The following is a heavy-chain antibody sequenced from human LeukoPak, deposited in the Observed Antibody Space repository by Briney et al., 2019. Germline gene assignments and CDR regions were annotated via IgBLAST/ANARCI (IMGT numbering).Heavy chain of an antibody. CDR3: TTECAYYYDSSGYDPYYFDY. V-gene: IGHV3-15*01. CDR1: GFTFSSAW. D-gene: IGHD3-22*01. Sequence: KTGGSLRLSCAASGFTFSSAWMSWVRQAPGKGLEWVGRIKSKTDGGTTDYAAPVKGRFTISRDDSKNTLYLQMNSLKTEDTAVYYCTTECAYYYDSSGYDPYYFDYWGQGTLVTVSS. J-gene: IGHJ4*02. CDR2: IKSKTDGGTT.